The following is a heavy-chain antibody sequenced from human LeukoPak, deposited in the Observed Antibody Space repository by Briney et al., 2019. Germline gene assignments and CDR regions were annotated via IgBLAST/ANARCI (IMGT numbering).Heavy chain of an antibody. CDR2: ISAYNGNT. Sequence: ASVKVSCKASGYTFTGYYMHWVRQAPGQGLEWMGWISAYNGNTNYAQKLQGRVTMTTDTSTSTAYMELRSLRSDDTAVYYCARDDYGGSFDYWGQGTLVTVSS. V-gene: IGHV1-18*04. D-gene: IGHD4-23*01. J-gene: IGHJ4*02. CDR3: ARDDYGGSFDY. CDR1: GYTFTGYY.